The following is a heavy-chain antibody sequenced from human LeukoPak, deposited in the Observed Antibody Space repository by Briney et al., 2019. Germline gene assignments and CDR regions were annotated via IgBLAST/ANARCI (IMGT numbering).Heavy chain of an antibody. J-gene: IGHJ4*02. CDR2: TSRSGEIT. V-gene: IGHV3-23*01. CDR1: GFTFSGYA. D-gene: IGHD3-22*01. Sequence: PGGSLRLSCAASGFTFSGYAMSWVRQATGKGLEWVSSTSRSGEITFYADSVKGPFTISRDNSKSTLYLQMNSLRAEDTAVYYCAKDRPNYYGSDGLYYRRSGDYRGQGTLVTVSS. CDR3: AKDRPNYYGSDGLYYRRSGDY.